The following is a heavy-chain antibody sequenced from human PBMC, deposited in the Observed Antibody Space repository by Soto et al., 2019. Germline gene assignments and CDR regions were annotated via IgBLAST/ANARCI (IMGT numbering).Heavy chain of an antibody. Sequence: GGSLRLSCAASGFTFSSYWMHWVRQAPGKGLVWVSRINSDGSSTSYADSVKGRFTISRDNAKNTLYLQMNSLRAEDTAVYYCARGMGGDWDAFDIWGQGTMVTVSS. J-gene: IGHJ3*02. CDR2: INSDGSST. CDR3: ARGMGGDWDAFDI. V-gene: IGHV3-74*01. D-gene: IGHD3-16*01. CDR1: GFTFSSYW.